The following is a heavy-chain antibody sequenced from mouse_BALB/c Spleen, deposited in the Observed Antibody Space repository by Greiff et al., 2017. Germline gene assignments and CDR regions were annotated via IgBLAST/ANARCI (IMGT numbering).Heavy chain of an antibody. J-gene: IGHJ4*01. D-gene: IGHD4-1*01. CDR3: AREGLTGGHYAMDY. CDR1: GFSLTSYG. Sequence: VKVVESGPGLVAPSQSLSITCTVSGFSLTSYGVHWVRQPPGKGLEWLGVIWAGGSTNYNSALMSRLSISKDNSKSQVFLKMNSLQTDDTAMYYCAREGLTGGHYAMDYWGQGTSVTVAS. CDR2: IWAGGST. V-gene: IGHV2-9*02.